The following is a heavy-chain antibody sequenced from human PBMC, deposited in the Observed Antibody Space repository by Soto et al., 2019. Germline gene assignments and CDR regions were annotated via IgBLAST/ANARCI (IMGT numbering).Heavy chain of an antibody. CDR1: GFSSSPFW. Sequence: EVQLVESGGGLVQPGGSLRLSCADSGFSSSPFWMTWVRQAPGKGLEWVALIKQDGSEKLYVDSVKGRFTISRDNAKNSVYLQMDSLRVEDKAVYYCTGGSGWLQTDWGQGTLVTVSS. D-gene: IGHD6-19*01. CDR3: TGGSGWLQTD. J-gene: IGHJ4*02. V-gene: IGHV3-7*04. CDR2: IKQDGSEK.